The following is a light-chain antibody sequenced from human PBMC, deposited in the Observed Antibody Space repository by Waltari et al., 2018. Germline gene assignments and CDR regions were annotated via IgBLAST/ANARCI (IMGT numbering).Light chain of an antibody. CDR3: QQYNNFPFT. J-gene: IGKJ3*01. Sequence: AIRITQSPSSLSASTGDRVTITCRASQGISSYLAWYQQKPGKAPKLLIYDASTLEPGVPSRFSGSGSGTEFTLTVSSLQPDDFATYYCQQYNNFPFTFGPGTTV. V-gene: IGKV1-8*01. CDR1: QGISSY. CDR2: DAS.